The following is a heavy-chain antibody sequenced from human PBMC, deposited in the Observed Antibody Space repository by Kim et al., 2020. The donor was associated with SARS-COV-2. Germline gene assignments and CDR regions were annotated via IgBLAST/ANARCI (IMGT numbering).Heavy chain of an antibody. CDR2: IYRSGST. CDR1: GGSISSSNW. J-gene: IGHJ6*02. V-gene: IGHV4-4*02. Sequence: SETLSLTCAGSGGSISSSNWWSLVRHPPGKVLDGIGEIYRSGSTNYDPSLKSRVTISVDKSKNQVYLKLSSVTAADTAVYYCASWGAGCYYYFVMDFWGQGTTVTVS. D-gene: IGHD3-16*01. CDR3: ASWGAGCYYYFVMDF.